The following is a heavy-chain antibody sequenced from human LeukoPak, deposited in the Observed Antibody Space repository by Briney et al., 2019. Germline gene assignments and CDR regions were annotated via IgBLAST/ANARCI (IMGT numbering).Heavy chain of an antibody. V-gene: IGHV1-18*01. J-gene: IGHJ4*02. CDR2: ISAYNGNT. D-gene: IGHD3-22*01. CDR3: ARRDSSGYFYY. Sequence: ASVKVSCKASGYTFTSYGISWVRQAPGQGLEWMGWISAYNGNTNYAQKLQGRVTITTDESTSTAYMELSSLRSEDTAVYYCARRDSSGYFYYWGQGTLVTVSS. CDR1: GYTFTSYG.